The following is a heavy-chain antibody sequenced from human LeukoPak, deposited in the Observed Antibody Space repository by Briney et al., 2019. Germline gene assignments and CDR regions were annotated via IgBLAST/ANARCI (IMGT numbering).Heavy chain of an antibody. CDR1: GGSISSYY. CDR2: IYYSGST. V-gene: IGHV4-59*01. D-gene: IGHD6-13*01. J-gene: IGHJ4*02. Sequence: PSETLSLTCTVSGGSISSYYWSWIRQPPGKGLEWIGYIYYSGSTNYNPSLKSRVTISVDTSENQFSLKVSSVTAADTAVYYCARTYSSSWPYFDYWGQGTLVTVSS. CDR3: ARTYSSSWPYFDY.